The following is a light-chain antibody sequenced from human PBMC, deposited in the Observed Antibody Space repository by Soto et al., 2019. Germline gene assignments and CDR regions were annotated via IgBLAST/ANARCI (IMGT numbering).Light chain of an antibody. CDR2: DAS. Sequence: EIVLTQYAETLSWSPGQRDSLSCGASQSVSHSYLAWYQQKPGLAPRLLIYDASSRSAGNPDRLSGSGSATDFTLTISRLEPEDFAVYYCQQYGSSPPGYTFGQGTKLEIK. CDR1: QSVSHSY. V-gene: IGKV3D-20*01. J-gene: IGKJ2*01. CDR3: QQYGSSPPGYT.